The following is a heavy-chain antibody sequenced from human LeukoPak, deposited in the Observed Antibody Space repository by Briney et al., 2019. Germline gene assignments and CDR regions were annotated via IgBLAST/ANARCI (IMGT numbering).Heavy chain of an antibody. V-gene: IGHV3-53*01. J-gene: IGHJ3*02. CDR3: ARYHFDWTDAFGI. D-gene: IGHD3-9*01. CDR2: IYSGGST. Sequence: PGGSLRLSCAASGFTVSSNYMSWVRQAPGKGLEWVSVIYSGGSTYYADSVKGRFTISRDNSKNTLYLQMNSLRAEDTAVYYCARYHFDWTDAFGIWGQGTMVTVSS. CDR1: GFTVSSNY.